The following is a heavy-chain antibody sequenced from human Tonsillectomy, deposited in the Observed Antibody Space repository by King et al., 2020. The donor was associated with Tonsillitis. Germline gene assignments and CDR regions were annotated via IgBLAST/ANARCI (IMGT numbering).Heavy chain of an antibody. CDR3: ARRVGGATWDY. V-gene: IGHV4-59*08. CDR2: IFYSGNS. CDR1: GGSISGYY. Sequence: QLQESGPGLVKPSETLSLTCTVSGGSISGYYWSWIRQPPGKGLEWLGCIFYSGNSNYNPSLKSRVTISVGTSKNQFSLKLSSVTAADTAVYYCARRVGGATWDYWGQGTLVTVSS. D-gene: IGHD1-26*01. J-gene: IGHJ4*02.